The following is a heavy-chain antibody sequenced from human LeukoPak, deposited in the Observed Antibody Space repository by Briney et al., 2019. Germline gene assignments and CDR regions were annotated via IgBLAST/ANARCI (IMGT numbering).Heavy chain of an antibody. J-gene: IGHJ4*02. D-gene: IGHD3-10*01. CDR2: IYPGDSDT. CDR3: ARHVVSYGMDY. Sequence: GESLKIYCKGAGYSFTSYWIGWVRQMPGKGLERMGIIYPGDSDTRYSPSFQGQVTISADKSISTAYLQWSSLKASDTAMYYCARHVVSYGMDYWGQGTLVTVSS. V-gene: IGHV5-51*01. CDR1: GYSFTSYW.